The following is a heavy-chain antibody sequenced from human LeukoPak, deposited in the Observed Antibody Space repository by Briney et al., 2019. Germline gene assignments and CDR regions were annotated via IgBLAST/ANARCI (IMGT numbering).Heavy chain of an antibody. J-gene: IGHJ6*03. CDR1: GFTFSRYA. CDR3: ARVNDYYYYMDV. Sequence: GRPLRLSCAASGFTFSRYAMHWLRQAPGKGLEGGAVISYDGSNKYYADSVKGRFTISRDNSKNTLYLQMNSLRAEDTAVYYCARVNDYYYYMDVWGKGTTVTVSS. CDR2: ISYDGSNK. D-gene: IGHD1-1*01. V-gene: IGHV3-30*01.